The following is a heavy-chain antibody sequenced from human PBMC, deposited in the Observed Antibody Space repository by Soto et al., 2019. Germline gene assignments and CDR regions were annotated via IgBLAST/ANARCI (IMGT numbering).Heavy chain of an antibody. V-gene: IGHV4-4*02. CDR1: GGSISSSNW. CDR2: IYHSGST. CDR3: ARALITVSRYYFDY. Sequence: PSETLSLTCAVSGGSISSSNWWSWVRQPPGKGLEWIGEIYHSGSTNYNPSLKSRVTISVDKSKNQFSLKLGSVTAADTVVYYCARALITVSRYYFDYWGQGXLVTVYS. J-gene: IGHJ4*02. D-gene: IGHD1-20*01.